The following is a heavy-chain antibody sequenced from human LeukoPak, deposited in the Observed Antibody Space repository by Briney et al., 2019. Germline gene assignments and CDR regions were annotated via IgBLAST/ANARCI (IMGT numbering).Heavy chain of an antibody. CDR3: ARGALYYYDSSGYHLDY. V-gene: IGHV4-59*01. J-gene: IGHJ4*02. CDR1: GGSISSYY. CDR2: IYYSGST. Sequence: SETLSLTCTVSGGSISSYYWSWIRQPPGKGLEWIGYIYYSGSTNYNPSLKSRVTISVDTSKNQFSLKLSSVTAADTAVYYCARGALYYYDSSGYHLDYWGQGTLATVSS. D-gene: IGHD3-22*01.